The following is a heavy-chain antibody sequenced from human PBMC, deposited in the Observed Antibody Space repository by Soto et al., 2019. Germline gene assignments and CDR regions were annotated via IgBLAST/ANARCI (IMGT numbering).Heavy chain of an antibody. CDR1: GFSLRTSGVG. V-gene: IGHV2-5*01. CDR2: IYWNDDK. CDR3: AKSGISGWYGCFDP. J-gene: IGHJ5*02. Sequence: SGPTLVNPTQTLTLTCIFSGFSLRTSGVGVGWIRQPPGKALEWLGFIYWNDDKRYSPSLKSRLTITKDTSKNQVVLEMTNMDPVDTATYYCAKSGISGWYGCFDPCGQRTLVTVSS. D-gene: IGHD6-19*01.